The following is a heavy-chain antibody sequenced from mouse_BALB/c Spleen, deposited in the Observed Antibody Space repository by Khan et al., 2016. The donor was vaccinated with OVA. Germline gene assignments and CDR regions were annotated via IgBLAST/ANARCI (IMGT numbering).Heavy chain of an antibody. CDR3: ARGGAAFYRNDGGAMDH. V-gene: IGHV9-4*02. CDR2: INTHSGVP. D-gene: IGHD2-14*01. CDR1: GYTFTTAG. J-gene: IGHJ4*01. Sequence: QIQLVQSGPELKKPGETVRISCKASGYTFTTAGMQWVQKMPGKGLKWIGWINTHSGVPKYAEDFKGRFAFSLETSANIAYLQITNLKNEDTATYFCARGGAAFYRNDGGAMDHWGQGTSVTVSS.